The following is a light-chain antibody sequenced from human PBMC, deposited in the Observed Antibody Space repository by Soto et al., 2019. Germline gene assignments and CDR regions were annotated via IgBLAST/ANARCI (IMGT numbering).Light chain of an antibody. CDR3: PAWDSSTAWEV. CDR1: KLGDKY. V-gene: IGLV3-1*01. CDR2: QDS. J-gene: IGLJ2*01. Sequence: SYELTQPPSVSGSPGQTASITGSGAKLGDKYACWYQQKPGQSPVLVIYQDSKRPSGIPERFSGSNTGNTATLTVSGTQAMDSAELGSPAWDSSTAWEVFRGGTKLTVL.